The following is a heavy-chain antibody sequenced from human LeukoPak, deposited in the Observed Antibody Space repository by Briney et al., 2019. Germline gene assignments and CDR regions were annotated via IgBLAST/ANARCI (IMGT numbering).Heavy chain of an antibody. D-gene: IGHD3-10*01. V-gene: IGHV5-51*01. CDR3: ARHLVPGLSSAFDI. CDR2: VYPGDLDI. Sequence: GESLKISCKASGYIFSSYWIAWVRQMPGKGLEWMGVVYPGDLDIRYCTSFQGQVTISVDNSISTAYLQWSSLKASDTGMYYCARHLVPGLSSAFDIWGQGTTVTVSS. CDR1: GYIFSSYW. J-gene: IGHJ3*02.